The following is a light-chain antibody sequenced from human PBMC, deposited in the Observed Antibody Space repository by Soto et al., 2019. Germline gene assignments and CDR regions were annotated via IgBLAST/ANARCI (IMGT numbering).Light chain of an antibody. CDR1: QAVSSH. CDR3: QQYIRWPLT. J-gene: IGKJ4*01. Sequence: DIQMTQSPSTLSASVGDRVTITCRASQAVSSHLAWHQQTPGKAPKLLIYEVSTLQSGVPSRFSGSGSGTDFPLTISRLQSEDFAVYYCQQYIRWPLTFGGGTKVDI. CDR2: EVS. V-gene: IGKV1-9*01.